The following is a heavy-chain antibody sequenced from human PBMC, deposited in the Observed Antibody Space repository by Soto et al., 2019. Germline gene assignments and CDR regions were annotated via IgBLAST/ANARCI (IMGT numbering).Heavy chain of an antibody. CDR3: ARDIVVVVGAPWDYYYMDV. J-gene: IGHJ6*03. V-gene: IGHV3-21*01. CDR2: ISSSSSYI. CDR1: GFTFSSYS. Sequence: PGGSLRLSCAASGFTFSSYSMNWVRQAPGKGLEWVSSISSSSSYIYYADSVKGRFTISRDNAKNSLYLQMSSLRAEDTAVYYCARDIVVVVGAPWDYYYMDVWGKGTTVTVSS. D-gene: IGHD2-15*01.